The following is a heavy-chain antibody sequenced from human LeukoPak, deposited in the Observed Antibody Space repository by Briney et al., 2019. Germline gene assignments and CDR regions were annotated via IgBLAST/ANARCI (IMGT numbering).Heavy chain of an antibody. CDR2: INHSGST. D-gene: IGHD2-2*01. J-gene: IGHJ5*02. V-gene: IGHV4-34*01. Sequence: SETLSLTCAVYGGSFSGYYWSWIRQPPGRGLEWIGEINHSGSTNYNPSLKSRVTISVDTSKYQFSLKLSSVTAADTAVYYCAREPDIVVVPAASDNWFDPWGQGTLVTVSS. CDR3: AREPDIVVVPAASDNWFDP. CDR1: GGSFSGYY.